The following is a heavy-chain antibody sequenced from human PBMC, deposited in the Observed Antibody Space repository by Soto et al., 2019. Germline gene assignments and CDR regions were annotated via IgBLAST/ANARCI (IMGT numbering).Heavy chain of an antibody. CDR2: ISYDGSNR. V-gene: IGHV3-30-3*01. Sequence: GSLRLSCAASGLTLSNYAMHWVRQAPGKGLEWVAVISYDGSNRYYAGSVKGRFTISRDNSKNTLYLQMNSLRAEDTAVYYCARVTQAVAADYWGQGTLVTVSS. CDR3: ARVTQAVAADY. CDR1: GLTLSNYA. J-gene: IGHJ4*02. D-gene: IGHD6-19*01.